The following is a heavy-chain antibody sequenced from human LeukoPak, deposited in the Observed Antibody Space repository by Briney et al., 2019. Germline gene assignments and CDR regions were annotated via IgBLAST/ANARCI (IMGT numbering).Heavy chain of an antibody. CDR3: PRRGRGGSHHLDP. J-gene: IGHJ5*02. Sequence: ESGPTLVKSTQTLTLTCTFSGFSLTTRDMRVSWIRQPPGKALEWLARIDWDDDKFYSTSLKTRLTISKGTSKNQVVLTMTNMDPVDTATYSCPRRGRGGSHHLDPWGQGTLVTVSS. V-gene: IGHV2-70*04. CDR1: GFSLTTRDMR. D-gene: IGHD2-15*01. CDR2: IDWDDDK.